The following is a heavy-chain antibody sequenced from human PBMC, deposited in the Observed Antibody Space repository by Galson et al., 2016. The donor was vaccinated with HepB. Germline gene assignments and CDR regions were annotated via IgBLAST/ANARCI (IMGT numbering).Heavy chain of an antibody. CDR2: ISFDGTEK. V-gene: IGHV3-30*04. D-gene: IGHD3-16*02. J-gene: IGHJ6*02. Sequence: SLRLSCADSGFTFSDNAMHWVRQAPGKGLEWVALISFDGTEKYYADSVRGRFTISRDNSKNTLYLQMNSLRADDTAVYYCARDRGDYVWGSSRLVTAYYYGVDVWGQGTTATVSS. CDR1: GFTFSDNA. CDR3: ARDRGDYVWGSSRLVTAYYYGVDV.